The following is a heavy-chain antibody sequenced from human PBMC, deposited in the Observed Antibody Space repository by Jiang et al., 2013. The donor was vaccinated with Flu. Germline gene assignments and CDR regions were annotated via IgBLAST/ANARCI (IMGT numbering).Heavy chain of an antibody. Sequence: SSNSAAWNWIRQSPSRGLEWLGRTYYRSRWYNDYAVSVKSRITINPDTSKNQFSLQLNSVTPEDTAVYYCTRSMGSGWYTSYFDYWGQGTLVTVSS. CDR2: TYYRSRWYN. D-gene: IGHD6-19*01. CDR1: SSNSAA. CDR3: TRSMGSGWYTSYFDY. V-gene: IGHV6-1*01. J-gene: IGHJ4*02.